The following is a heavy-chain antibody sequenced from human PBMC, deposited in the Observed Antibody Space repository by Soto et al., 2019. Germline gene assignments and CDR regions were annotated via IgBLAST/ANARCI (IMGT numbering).Heavy chain of an antibody. Sequence: QVQLVESGGGLVQPGTSLRLSCAVSGFSFRTYGFHWVRQPPGKGLEWVAVISPKGHSGSVEGRFTISIDNSKDTLYLQMNNLRDEDTAVYYCARDDAFENENGFDLWGQGTMVTVSS. V-gene: IGHV3-33*01. D-gene: IGHD1-1*01. J-gene: IGHJ3*01. CDR1: GFSFRTYG. CDR2: ISPK. CDR3: ARDDAFENENGFDL.